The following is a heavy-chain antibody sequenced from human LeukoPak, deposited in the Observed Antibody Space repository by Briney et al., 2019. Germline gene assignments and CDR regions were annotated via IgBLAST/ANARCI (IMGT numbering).Heavy chain of an antibody. Sequence: SQTLSLTCAVSGGSISSGGYSWGWIRQPPGKGLEWIGYIYHSGSTYYNPSLKSRVTISVDRSKNQFSLKLSSVTAADTAVYYCAREGLRGGFFDYWGQGTLVTVSS. J-gene: IGHJ4*02. V-gene: IGHV4-30-2*01. CDR3: AREGLRGGFFDY. CDR1: GGSISSGGYS. D-gene: IGHD5-12*01. CDR2: IYHSGST.